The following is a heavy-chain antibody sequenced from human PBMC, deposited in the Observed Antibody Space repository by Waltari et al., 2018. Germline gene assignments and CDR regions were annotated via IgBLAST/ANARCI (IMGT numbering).Heavy chain of an antibody. Sequence: QVQLVESGGGLVKSGGSLRLSCAASGFTFSDYYMSWIRQAPGKGLEWVSYITSSGSTVYYADSVKGRFTISRDNTKNSLYLQMNSLRAEDTAVYYCAKYDGYNHYYFDFWGQGTLVTVSS. J-gene: IGHJ4*02. CDR1: GFTFSDYY. CDR3: AKYDGYNHYYFDF. D-gene: IGHD5-12*01. V-gene: IGHV3-11*04. CDR2: ITSSGSTV.